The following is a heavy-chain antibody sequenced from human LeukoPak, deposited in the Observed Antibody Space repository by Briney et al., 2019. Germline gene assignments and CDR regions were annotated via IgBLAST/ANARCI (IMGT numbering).Heavy chain of an antibody. CDR3: ATYYYDNSEEYFQH. CDR2: IIPIFGTA. J-gene: IGHJ1*01. D-gene: IGHD3-22*01. CDR1: GGTFSSYA. V-gene: IGHV1-69*06. Sequence: SVKVSCKASGGTFSSYAISWVRQAPGQGLEWMGRIIPIFGTANYAQKFQGRVTITADKSTSTAYMELSSLRSEDTAVYYCATYYYDNSEEYFQHWGQGTLVTVSS.